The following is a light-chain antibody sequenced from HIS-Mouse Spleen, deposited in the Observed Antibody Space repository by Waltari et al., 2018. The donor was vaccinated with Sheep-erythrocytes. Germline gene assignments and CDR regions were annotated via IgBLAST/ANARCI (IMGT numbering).Light chain of an antibody. J-gene: IGLJ3*02. Sequence: SYELPQPHSGSVSPGQAARITCSGDALPKKYAYWYQKKSGQAPVLVIYEDSKRPSGIPERFSGSTSGTMATLTISGAQVEDEADYYCYSTDSSGNHWVFGGGTKLTVL. CDR1: ALPKKY. V-gene: IGLV3-10*01. CDR3: YSTDSSGNHWV. CDR2: EDS.